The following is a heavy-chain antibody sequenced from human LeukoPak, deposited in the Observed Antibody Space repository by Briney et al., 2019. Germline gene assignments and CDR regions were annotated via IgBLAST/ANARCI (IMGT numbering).Heavy chain of an antibody. V-gene: IGHV3-23*01. CDR2: ISGSGRST. CDR3: AKDVHDGSDAYFEVQLDS. CDR1: VFTYSNYA. J-gene: IGHJ5*01. Sequence: PGVSLRLSCAASVFTYSNYAMNWVRQAPGKGLEWVTVISGSGRSTYYADSVKGRFTISRYKSKNSLYLQMNSLRVEDTDIYYCAKDVHDGSDAYFEVQLDSWGQGTLVTVSS. D-gene: IGHD3-22*01.